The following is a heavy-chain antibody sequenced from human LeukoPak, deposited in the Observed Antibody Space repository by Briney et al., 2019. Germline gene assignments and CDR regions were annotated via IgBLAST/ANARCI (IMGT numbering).Heavy chain of an antibody. D-gene: IGHD3-22*01. CDR2: IFYSGST. Sequence: SETLSLTCTVSGGSISSHYWNWIRKPPGKGLEWIGYIFYSGSTNYNPSLKSRVTISLDMSKNQFSLNLSSVTAADTAVYYCARDPVHYDSSVYYGGAFDIWGQGTMVTVSS. J-gene: IGHJ3*02. CDR1: GGSISSHY. CDR3: ARDPVHYDSSVYYGGAFDI. V-gene: IGHV4-59*11.